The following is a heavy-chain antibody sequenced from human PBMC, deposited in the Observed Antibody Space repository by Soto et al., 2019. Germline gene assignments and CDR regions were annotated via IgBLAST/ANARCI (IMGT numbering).Heavy chain of an antibody. CDR1: GFSLSNARMG. D-gene: IGHD3-22*01. V-gene: IGHV2-26*01. Sequence: SGPTLVNPTETLTLTCTVSGFSLSNARMGVSWIRQPPGKALEWLAHIFSNDEKSYSTSLKSRLTIPKDTSKSQVVLTMTNMDPVDTATYYCARIDLLYYYDSSGRNYYYYYGMDVWSQGTTVTVSS. CDR2: IFSNDEK. CDR3: ARIDLLYYYDSSGRNYYYYYGMDV. J-gene: IGHJ6*02.